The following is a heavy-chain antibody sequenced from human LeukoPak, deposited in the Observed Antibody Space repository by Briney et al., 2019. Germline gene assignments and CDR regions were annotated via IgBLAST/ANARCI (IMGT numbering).Heavy chain of an antibody. D-gene: IGHD1-7*01. V-gene: IGHV1-69*06. CDR2: IIPIFGTA. Sequence: GGSLRLSCAASGFTFSSYAISWVRQAPGQGLEWMGGIIPIFGTANYAQKFQGRVTITADKSTSTAYMELSSLRSEDTAVYYCARAGGTGTTPGNWFDPWGQGTLVTVSS. CDR1: GFTFSSYA. CDR3: ARAGGTGTTPGNWFDP. J-gene: IGHJ5*02.